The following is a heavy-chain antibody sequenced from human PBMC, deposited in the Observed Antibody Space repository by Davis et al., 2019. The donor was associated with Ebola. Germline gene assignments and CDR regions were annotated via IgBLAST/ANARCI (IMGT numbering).Heavy chain of an antibody. CDR1: GFTFSDSG. Sequence: PGGSPRLSCAASGFTFSDSGMHWVRQAPGKGLEWVAVISYDGSRIYYGDSVKGRFTIARDNSEKTLHLQMDGLRSDDTAVYYCAKDRQSRLLGWLGGYGMDVWGPGTKVTVSS. V-gene: IGHV3-30*18. D-gene: IGHD3-3*01. CDR2: ISYDGSRI. J-gene: IGHJ6*02. CDR3: AKDRQSRLLGWLGGYGMDV.